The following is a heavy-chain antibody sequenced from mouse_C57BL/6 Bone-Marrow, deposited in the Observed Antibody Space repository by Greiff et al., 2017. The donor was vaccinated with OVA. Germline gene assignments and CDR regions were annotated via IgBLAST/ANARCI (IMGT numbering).Heavy chain of an antibody. V-gene: IGHV5-16*01. D-gene: IGHD2-4*01. CDR3: ARDRDYDYDGYAMDY. CDR1: GFTFSDYY. CDR2: INYDGSST. Sequence: DVQLVESEGGLVQPGSSMKLSCTASGFTFSDYYMAWVRQVPEKGLEWVANINYDGSSTYYLDSLKSRFIISRDNAKNILYLQMSSLKSEDTATYYCARDRDYDYDGYAMDYWGQGTSVTVSS. J-gene: IGHJ4*01.